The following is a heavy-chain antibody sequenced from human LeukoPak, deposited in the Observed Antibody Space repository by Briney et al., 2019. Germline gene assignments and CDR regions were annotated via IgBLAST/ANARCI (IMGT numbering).Heavy chain of an antibody. J-gene: IGHJ4*02. CDR2: INHSGST. CDR3: ARGPGYSSSWWKRHFDY. Sequence: SETLSLTCAVYGGSFSGYYWSWIRQPPGKGLEWIGEINHSGSTNYNPSLKSRVTISVDTSKNQFSLKLSSVTAADTAVYYCARGPGYSSSWWKRHFDYWGQGTLVTVSS. D-gene: IGHD6-13*01. V-gene: IGHV4-34*01. CDR1: GGSFSGYY.